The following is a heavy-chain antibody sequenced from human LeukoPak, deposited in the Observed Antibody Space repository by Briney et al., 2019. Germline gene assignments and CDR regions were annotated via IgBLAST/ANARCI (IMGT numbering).Heavy chain of an antibody. J-gene: IGHJ4*02. CDR1: GFTFNSFA. CDR3: AKTSGSGSYYALGY. Sequence: GGSLRLSCAASGFTFNSFAMTWARQAPGKGLEWVSAISDRGAATFYADSVKGRFTISRDNSKNTLYLEMNSLRAEDTALYYCAKTSGSGSYYALGYWGQGTLVTVSS. V-gene: IGHV3-23*01. CDR2: ISDRGAAT. D-gene: IGHD3-10*01.